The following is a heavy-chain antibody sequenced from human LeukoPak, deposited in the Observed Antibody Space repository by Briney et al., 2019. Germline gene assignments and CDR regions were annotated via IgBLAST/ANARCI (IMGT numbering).Heavy chain of an antibody. V-gene: IGHV3-21*01. CDR1: GFTFSSYS. D-gene: IGHD2-2*02. CDR3: ARVNTRRYYYGMDV. Sequence: GGFLRLSCAASGFTFSSYSMNWVRQAPGKGLEWVSSISSSSSYIYYADSVKGRFTISRDNAKNSLYLQMNSLRAEDTAVYYCARVNTRRYYYGMDVWGQGTTVTVSS. J-gene: IGHJ6*02. CDR2: ISSSSSYI.